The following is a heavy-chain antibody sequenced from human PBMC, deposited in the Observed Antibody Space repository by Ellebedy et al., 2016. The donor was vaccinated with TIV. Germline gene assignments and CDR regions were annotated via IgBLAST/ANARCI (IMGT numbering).Heavy chain of an antibody. V-gene: IGHV3-33*01. J-gene: IGHJ3*02. CDR1: SSGFGSFG. CDR3: ARDRVGLGDYGGAFDT. D-gene: IGHD4-17*01. Sequence: GESLKISCATSSSGFGSFGMHWVRQAPGKGLEWVAVVWFDGSKINYADSVKGRFTISRDNSKNTLYLQMNSLRGEDSAVYYCARDRVGLGDYGGAFDTWGQGTLVTVSS. CDR2: VWFDGSKI.